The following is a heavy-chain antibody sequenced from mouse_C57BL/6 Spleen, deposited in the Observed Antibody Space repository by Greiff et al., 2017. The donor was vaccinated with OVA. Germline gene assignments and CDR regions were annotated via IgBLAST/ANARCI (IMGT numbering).Heavy chain of an antibody. Sequence: QVQLQQPGAELVKPGASVKMSCKASGYTFTSYWITWVKQRPGQGLEWIGDIYPGSGSTNYNEKFKSKATLTVDTSSSTAYMQLSSLTSEDSAVDDCARASYYGYDGFADWGQGTLVTVSA. J-gene: IGHJ3*01. CDR2: IYPGSGST. CDR3: ARASYYGYDGFAD. CDR1: GYTFTSYW. V-gene: IGHV1-55*01. D-gene: IGHD2-2*01.